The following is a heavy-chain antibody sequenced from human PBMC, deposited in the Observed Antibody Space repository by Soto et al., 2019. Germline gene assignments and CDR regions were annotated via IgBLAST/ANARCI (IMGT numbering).Heavy chain of an antibody. CDR2: ISPDGSVT. Sequence: EVQPVESGGGSVQPGGSLRLSCAASGSTVSGHWMHWVRQEPGRGLVWVSLISPDGSVTTYADSVKGRFTISRDNAKNTLTLQMNSLRAEDTAVYYSARGLDSAMDVWGQGTTVTVSS. CDR3: ARGLDSAMDV. CDR1: GSTVSGHW. D-gene: IGHD2-15*01. J-gene: IGHJ6*01. V-gene: IGHV3-74*01.